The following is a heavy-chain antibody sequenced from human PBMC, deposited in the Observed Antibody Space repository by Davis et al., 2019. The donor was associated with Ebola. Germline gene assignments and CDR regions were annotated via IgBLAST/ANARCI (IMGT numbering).Heavy chain of an antibody. D-gene: IGHD3-10*01. CDR3: ARATPIVGSGSPSYYYYYYGMDV. Sequence: SVKVSCKASGGTFSSYAISWVRQAPGQGLEWMGRIIPILGIANYAQKFQGRVTITADKSTSTAYMELSSLRSEDTAVYYCARATPIVGSGSPSYYYYYYGMDVWGQGTTVTVSS. J-gene: IGHJ6*02. V-gene: IGHV1-69*04. CDR2: IIPILGIA. CDR1: GGTFSSYA.